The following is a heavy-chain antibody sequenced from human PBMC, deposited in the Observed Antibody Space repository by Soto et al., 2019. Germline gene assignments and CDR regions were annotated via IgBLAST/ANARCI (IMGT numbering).Heavy chain of an antibody. J-gene: IGHJ3*02. CDR2: TYYRSKWYN. Sequence: PSQTLSLTCAISGGSVSSNSAAWNWIRQSPSRGLEWLGRTYYRSKWYNDYAVSVKSRITINPDTSKNQFSLQLNSVTPEDTAVYYCARSPGYSSGWYVAAFDIWGQGTMVTVSS. CDR3: ARSPGYSSGWYVAAFDI. CDR1: GGSVSSNSAA. D-gene: IGHD6-19*01. V-gene: IGHV6-1*01.